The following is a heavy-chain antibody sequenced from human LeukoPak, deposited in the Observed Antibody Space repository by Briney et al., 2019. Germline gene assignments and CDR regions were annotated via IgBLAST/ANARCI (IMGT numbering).Heavy chain of an antibody. J-gene: IGHJ4*02. CDR3: ASGVGTTGTGY. CDR1: GFTFSSYE. Sequence: GGSLRLSCAASGFTFSSYEMNWVRQAPGKGLEWVSYISSSGSNIHYADSVKGRFTISRDNVKNSLYLQMNSLRGEDTAVYYCASGVGTTGTGYWGQGTRVTVSS. V-gene: IGHV3-48*03. D-gene: IGHD1-1*01. CDR2: ISSSGSNI.